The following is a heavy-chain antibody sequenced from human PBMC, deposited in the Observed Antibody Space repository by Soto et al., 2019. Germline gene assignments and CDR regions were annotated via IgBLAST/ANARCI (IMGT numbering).Heavy chain of an antibody. D-gene: IGHD1-1*01. CDR3: ARVHSNWNPFGYFDY. CDR2: LIPIFGTA. V-gene: IGHV1-69*01. CDR1: GGTFSSYA. J-gene: IGHJ4*02. Sequence: QVQLVQSGAEVKKPGSSVKVSCKASGGTFSSYAISWVRQAPGQGLEWMGGLIPIFGTANYAQKFQGRVTITADESTSTAYMELSSLRSEETAVYYCARVHSNWNPFGYFDYWGQGTLVTVSS.